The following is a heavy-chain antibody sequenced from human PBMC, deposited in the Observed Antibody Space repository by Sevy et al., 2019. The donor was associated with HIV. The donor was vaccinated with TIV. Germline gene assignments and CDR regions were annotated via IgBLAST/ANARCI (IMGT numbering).Heavy chain of an antibody. J-gene: IGHJ4*02. CDR1: GFTFSSYA. V-gene: IGHV3-30-3*01. D-gene: IGHD1-26*01. Sequence: GGSLRLSCAASGFTFSSYAMHWVRQAPGKGLEWVAVISYDGSNKYYADSVKGRFTISRDNSKNTLYLQMNSLRAEDTAVYYGARDRRLGWELLTAFDYWGQGTLVTVSS. CDR2: ISYDGSNK. CDR3: ARDRRLGWELLTAFDY.